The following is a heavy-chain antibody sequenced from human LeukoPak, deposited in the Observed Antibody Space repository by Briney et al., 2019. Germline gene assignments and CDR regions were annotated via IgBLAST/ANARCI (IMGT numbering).Heavy chain of an antibody. CDR1: GFTFSSYA. Sequence: GRSLRLSCAASGFTFSSYAMHLVRQAPGKGLEWVAVISYDGSNKYYADSVKGRFTISRDNSKNTLYLQMNSLRAEDTAVYYCARDPGYSYGYYFDYWGQGTLVTVSS. J-gene: IGHJ4*02. D-gene: IGHD5-18*01. CDR3: ARDPGYSYGYYFDY. CDR2: ISYDGSNK. V-gene: IGHV3-30-3*01.